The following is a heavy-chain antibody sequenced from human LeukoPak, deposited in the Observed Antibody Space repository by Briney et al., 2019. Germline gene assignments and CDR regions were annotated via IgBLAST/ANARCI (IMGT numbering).Heavy chain of an antibody. J-gene: IGHJ4*02. V-gene: IGHV4-39*01. Sequence: SETLSLTCTVSGGSISSSSYYWGWIRQPPGKGLEWIGSIYYSGSTYYNPSLKSRVTISVDTSKNQFSLKLSSVTAADTAAYYCARRRITMVRGVPTGVDYWGQGTLVTVSS. CDR2: IYYSGST. D-gene: IGHD3-10*01. CDR1: GGSISSSSYY. CDR3: ARRRITMVRGVPTGVDY.